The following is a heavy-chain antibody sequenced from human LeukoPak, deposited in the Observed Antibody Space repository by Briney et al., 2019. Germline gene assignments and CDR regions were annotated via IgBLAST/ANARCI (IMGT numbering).Heavy chain of an antibody. CDR3: ARAPPGSNWKNYFAY. Sequence: GGSLRLSCAASGFTFSSHAMCWVRQAPGKGPEWVSGISGSGNSTYYADSVKGRFTISRDNSKNTVYLQMNSLRAEDTALYYCARAPPGSNWKNYFAYWGQGTLVTVSS. CDR2: ISGSGNST. J-gene: IGHJ4*02. CDR1: GFTFSSHA. D-gene: IGHD1-1*01. V-gene: IGHV3-23*01.